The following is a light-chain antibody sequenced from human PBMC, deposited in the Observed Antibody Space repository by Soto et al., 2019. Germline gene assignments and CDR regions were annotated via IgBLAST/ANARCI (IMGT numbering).Light chain of an antibody. V-gene: IGKV1-39*01. J-gene: IGKJ1*01. CDR1: QSIGGS. Sequence: DIQMTQSPSSLSASVGDRVAIAFHSSQSIGGSISWLPQKPGKAPNLLIYSKSNLQIGVPSRFNGTGYATDLTLTLSGLQPEDSATYYCPRTYVMPQPFAQGNKV. CDR3: PRTYVMPQP. CDR2: SKS.